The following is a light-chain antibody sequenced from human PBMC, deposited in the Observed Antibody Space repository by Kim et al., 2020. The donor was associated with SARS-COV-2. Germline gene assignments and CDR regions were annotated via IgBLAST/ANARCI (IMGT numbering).Light chain of an antibody. V-gene: IGKV4-1*01. CDR1: QSVLDPSNNKNN. J-gene: IGKJ2*01. CDR3: QQYHSAPYT. CDR2: WAS. Sequence: RATITCRSSQSVLDPSNNKNNLAWYQQKPGQPPKLVIYWASTRESGVPDRFSGSESGTDFTLTISTLQAEDVAVYYCQQYHSAPYTFGQGTKLEIK.